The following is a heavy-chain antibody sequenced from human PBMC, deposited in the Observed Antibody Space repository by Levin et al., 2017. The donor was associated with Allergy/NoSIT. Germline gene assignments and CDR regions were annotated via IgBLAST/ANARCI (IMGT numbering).Heavy chain of an antibody. V-gene: IGHV4-59*01. CDR2: NYYSGST. Sequence: SQTLSLTCTVSGGSISSYYWSWIRQPPWKGLEWIGYNYYSGSTNYNPSLKSRVTISVDTSKNQFSLKLSSVTAADTAVYYCARAGYEYYFDYWGQGTLVTVSS. J-gene: IGHJ4*02. CDR3: ARAGYEYYFDY. CDR1: GGSISSYY. D-gene: IGHD5-12*01.